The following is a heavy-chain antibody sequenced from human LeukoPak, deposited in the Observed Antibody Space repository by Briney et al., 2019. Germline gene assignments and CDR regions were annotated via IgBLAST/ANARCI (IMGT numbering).Heavy chain of an antibody. J-gene: IGHJ6*02. CDR2: IIPIFGTA. Sequence: GASVKVSCKDSGGTFSSYAISWVRQAPGQGLEWMGGIIPIFGTANYAQKFQGRVTITADESTSTAYMELSSLRSEDTAVYYCARLFGYCSGGSCDGMDVWGQGTTVTVSS. CDR3: ARLFGYCSGGSCDGMDV. CDR1: GGTFSSYA. D-gene: IGHD2-15*01. V-gene: IGHV1-69*13.